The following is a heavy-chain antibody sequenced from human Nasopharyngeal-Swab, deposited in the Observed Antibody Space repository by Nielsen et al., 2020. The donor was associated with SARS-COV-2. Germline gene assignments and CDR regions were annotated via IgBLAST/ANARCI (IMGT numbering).Heavy chain of an antibody. J-gene: IGHJ4*02. Sequence: SGPTLMKPTRTLSLTCPFSGFSLSTSGVGVAWVRQPPGKALEWLALIYWDDDKRYSPSLKNRLTITKDTSKNQVVLPMTNMDPVDTATYYCAHRPAGDSYGYFDYWGQGTLVTVSS. CDR1: GFSLSTSGVG. CDR3: AHRPAGDSYGYFDY. CDR2: IYWDDDK. D-gene: IGHD5-18*01. V-gene: IGHV2-5*02.